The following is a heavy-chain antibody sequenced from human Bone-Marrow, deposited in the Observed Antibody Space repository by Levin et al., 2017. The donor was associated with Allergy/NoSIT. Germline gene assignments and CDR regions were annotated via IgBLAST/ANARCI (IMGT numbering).Heavy chain of an antibody. CDR2: IFSDDEK. V-gene: IGHV2-26*01. CDR1: GFSLTNTRLG. D-gene: IGHD3-10*01. CDR3: ARVSMVRGQRLLYYYGLDV. Sequence: SGPTLVKPTETLTLTCTVSGFSLTNTRLGVSWFRQPPGKAPEWLAHIFSDDEKSYSASLRSRLTISEDTSKSQVVLTMSSLEPVDTGTYFCARVSMVRGQRLLYYYGLDVWGHGTTVTVFS. J-gene: IGHJ6*02.